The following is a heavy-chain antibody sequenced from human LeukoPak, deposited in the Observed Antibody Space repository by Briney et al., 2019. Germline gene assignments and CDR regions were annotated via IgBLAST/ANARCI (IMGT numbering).Heavy chain of an antibody. V-gene: IGHV4-59*08. Sequence: SETLSLTCTVSGGSISSYYWTWIRQPPGKGLEWVGFIYYSGATKYNPSLESRVTVSLDTSKNQFSLRLNSVTAADTAVYYCARRVAVPGSYYFDYWSQGTLVTVSS. CDR1: GGSISSYY. J-gene: IGHJ4*02. CDR3: ARRVAVPGSYYFDY. CDR2: IYYSGAT. D-gene: IGHD2-15*01.